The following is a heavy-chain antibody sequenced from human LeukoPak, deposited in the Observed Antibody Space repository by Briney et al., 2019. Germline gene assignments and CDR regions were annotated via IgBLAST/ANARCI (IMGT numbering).Heavy chain of an antibody. CDR2: IYSGGST. D-gene: IGHD5-18*01. CDR1: GFTVSSNY. CDR3: AKEGRYSYGFYYYYGMDV. J-gene: IGHJ6*02. V-gene: IGHV3-66*02. Sequence: GGSLRLSCAASGFTVSSNYMSWVRQAPGKGLEWVSVIYSGGSTYYADSVKGRFTISRDNSKNTLYLQMNSLRAEDTAVYYCAKEGRYSYGFYYYYGMDVWGQGTTVTVSS.